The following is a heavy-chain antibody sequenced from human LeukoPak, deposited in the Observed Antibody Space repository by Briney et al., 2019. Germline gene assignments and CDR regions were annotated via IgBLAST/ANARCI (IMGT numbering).Heavy chain of an antibody. J-gene: IGHJ4*02. V-gene: IGHV4-4*07. D-gene: IGHD6-13*01. CDR3: ARATGLDSSSWVDLYYFDY. Sequence: SETLSLTCTVSGGSISSYYWSWIRQAAGKGLEWIGRIYSCGSTNYNPSLKSRVTMSVDTSKNQFSLKLSSVTAADTAVYYCARATGLDSSSWVDLYYFDYWGQGTLVTVSS. CDR2: IYSCGST. CDR1: GGSISSYY.